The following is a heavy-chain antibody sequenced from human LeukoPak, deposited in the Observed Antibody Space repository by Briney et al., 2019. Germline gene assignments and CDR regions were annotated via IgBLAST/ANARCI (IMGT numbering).Heavy chain of an antibody. Sequence: KGSGPTLVKPTQTLTLTCTFSGFSLSTSGVGVGWIRQPPGKALEWLALIYWNDDKRYSPSLKSRLTISKDTSKNQVVLTMTNMDPVDTATYYCAHIPNYVWGSYRFDWFDPWGQGTLVTVSS. D-gene: IGHD3-16*02. V-gene: IGHV2-5*01. CDR2: IYWNDDK. CDR3: AHIPNYVWGSYRFDWFDP. CDR1: GFSLSTSGVG. J-gene: IGHJ5*02.